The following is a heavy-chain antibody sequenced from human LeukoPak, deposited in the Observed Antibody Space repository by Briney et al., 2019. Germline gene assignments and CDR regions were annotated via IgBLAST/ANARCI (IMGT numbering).Heavy chain of an antibody. CDR1: GFPFSSYA. D-gene: IGHD2-15*01. CDR3: VRGYSFGPYGMGV. CDR2: ISDSGGST. J-gene: IGHJ6*02. Sequence: GGSLRLSCSASGFPFSSYAMHWVRQAPGKGLEYVSAISDSGGSTYYADSVKGRFTISRDNSKNTLYLQMSSLRAEETAVYFCVRGYSFGPYGMGVWGQGTTVTVSS. V-gene: IGHV3-64D*09.